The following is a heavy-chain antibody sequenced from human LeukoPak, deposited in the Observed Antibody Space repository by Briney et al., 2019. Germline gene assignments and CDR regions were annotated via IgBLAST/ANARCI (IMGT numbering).Heavy chain of an antibody. J-gene: IGHJ4*02. CDR3: ARREWELRGYLSY. CDR1: GYTFTGYY. CDR2: INPNSGGT. D-gene: IGHD1-26*01. V-gene: IGHV1-2*02. Sequence: ASVKVSCKASGYTFTGYYMHWVRQAPGQGLEWMGWINPNSGGTNYAQKFQGRVTMTRDTSISTAYMELSRLRSDDTAVYYCARREWELRGYLSYWGQGTLVTVSS.